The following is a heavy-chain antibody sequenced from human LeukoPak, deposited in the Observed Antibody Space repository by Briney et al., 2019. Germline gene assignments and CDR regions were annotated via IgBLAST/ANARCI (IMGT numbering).Heavy chain of an antibody. CDR1: GGSFSGYY. J-gene: IGHJ6*03. D-gene: IGHD4-17*01. V-gene: IGHV4-34*11. CDR2: IYYSGST. CDR3: ARRTTVTTWNYMDV. Sequence: RASETLSLTCAVYGGSFSGYYWSWIRQPPGKGLEWIGYIYYSGSTKYNPSLKSRVTISVDTSKNQFSLKLSSVTAADTAVYYCARRTTVTTWNYMDVWGKGTTVIVSS.